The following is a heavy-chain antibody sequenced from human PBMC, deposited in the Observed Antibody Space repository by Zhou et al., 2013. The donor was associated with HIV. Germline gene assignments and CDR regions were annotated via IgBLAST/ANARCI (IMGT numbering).Heavy chain of an antibody. D-gene: IGHD5-18*01. CDR2: INSKTGGT. J-gene: IGHJ6*02. CDR3: AREWIQLWPKYYYGLDV. CDR1: GGTFSNFD. Sequence: QVQLVQSGSEVKKPGSSVKVSCKVSGGTFSNFDVNWVRQAPGQGLEWMGWINSKTGGTNYAPKFQGRVTMTRDTSISTAYMELSRLRSDDTAVYFCAREWIQLWPKYYYGLDVWGQGTTVTVSS. V-gene: IGHV1-2*02.